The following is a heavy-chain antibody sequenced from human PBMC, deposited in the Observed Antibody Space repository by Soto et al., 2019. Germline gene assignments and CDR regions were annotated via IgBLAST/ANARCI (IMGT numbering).Heavy chain of an antibody. CDR1: GGSISSGGYY. Sequence: SETLSLTCTVSGGSISSGGYYWSWIRQHPGKGLEWIGYIFYSGTTYYNPSLKSRVTISVDTSKNQFSLKLSSVTAADTAVYYCARGYGRNFDYLGQGTLVTVSS. V-gene: IGHV4-31*03. CDR3: ARGYGRNFDY. CDR2: IFYSGTT. J-gene: IGHJ4*02. D-gene: IGHD5-18*01.